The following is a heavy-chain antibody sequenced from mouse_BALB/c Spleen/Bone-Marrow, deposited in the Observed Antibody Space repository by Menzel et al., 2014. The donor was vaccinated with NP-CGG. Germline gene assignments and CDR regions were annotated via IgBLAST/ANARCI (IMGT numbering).Heavy chain of an antibody. D-gene: IGHD1-2*01. CDR3: ASGYYGGSVAY. Sequence: ESGPGLVKPSQSLSLTCSVTGYSITSGFYWNWIRQFPGNKLEWMGYISYDGSNNYNPSLKNRISITRDTSKNKFFLKLSSVTTEDTASYYCASGYYGGSVAYWGQGTLVTVSA. CDR1: GYSITSGFY. V-gene: IGHV3-6*02. CDR2: ISYDGSN. J-gene: IGHJ3*01.